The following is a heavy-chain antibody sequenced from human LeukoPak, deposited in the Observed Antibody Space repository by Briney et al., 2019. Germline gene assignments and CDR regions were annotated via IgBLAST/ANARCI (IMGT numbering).Heavy chain of an antibody. J-gene: IGHJ4*02. Sequence: GGSLRLSCAASGFTFSNYGMHWVRQAPGKGLEWVAVIWSEGTNKYYADSVKGRFTISRDNSKDTLYLQMDSLRAEDTAVYYRARESIVVVPEGTGTFDYWGQGILVTVSS. V-gene: IGHV3-33*01. CDR2: IWSEGTNK. D-gene: IGHD2-15*01. CDR1: GFTFSNYG. CDR3: ARESIVVVPEGTGTFDY.